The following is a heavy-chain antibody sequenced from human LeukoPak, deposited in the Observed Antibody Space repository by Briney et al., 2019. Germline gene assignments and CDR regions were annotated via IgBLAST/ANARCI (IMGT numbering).Heavy chain of an antibody. CDR1: GLNDKYW. J-gene: IGHJ4*02. CDR2: IKYDGTTK. V-gene: IGHV3-7*01. D-gene: IGHD2-15*01. CDR3: ASQQELKFITSSGGYYFDN. Sequence: GGSLRLSCAASGLNDKYWMSWVRQAPGRGLEWVGNIKYDGTTKNYVDSLKGRFTISRDNATDSFYLRMNSLRAEDTAVYHCASQQELKFITSSGGYYFDNWGQGTLVIVSS.